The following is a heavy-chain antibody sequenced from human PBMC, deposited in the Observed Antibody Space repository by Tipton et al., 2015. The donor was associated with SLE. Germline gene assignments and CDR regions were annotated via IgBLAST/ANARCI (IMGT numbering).Heavy chain of an antibody. Sequence: LRLSCAASGFTFSSYSMNWVRQAPGKGLEWIGEINHSGSTKYNPSLKSRVTISVDTSKNQFSLKLSSVTAADTAVYYWARVGQSSGWYWDVWGQGTTVTVSS. D-gene: IGHD6-19*01. J-gene: IGHJ6*02. CDR1: GFTFSSYS. CDR2: INHSGST. V-gene: IGHV4-34*01. CDR3: ARVGQSSGWYWDV.